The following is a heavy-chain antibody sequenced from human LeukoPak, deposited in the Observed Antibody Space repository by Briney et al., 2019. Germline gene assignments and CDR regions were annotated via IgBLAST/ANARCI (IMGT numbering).Heavy chain of an antibody. D-gene: IGHD2-8*01. J-gene: IGHJ3*02. V-gene: IGHV1-3*01. Sequence: ASVKVSCKASGYTFTSYAMHWVRQAPGQRLEWMGWINAGNGSTKYSQKFQGRVTITRDTSASTAYMELSSLRSEDTAVYYCARDGLYCINGVCSSDSGGQGTLVTVSS. CDR3: ARDGLYCINGVCSSDS. CDR2: INAGNGST. CDR1: GYTFTSYA.